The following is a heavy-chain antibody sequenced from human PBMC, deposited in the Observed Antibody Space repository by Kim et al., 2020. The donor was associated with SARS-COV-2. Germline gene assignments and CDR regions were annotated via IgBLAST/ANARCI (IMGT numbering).Heavy chain of an antibody. CDR1: GYTFTSYG. D-gene: IGHD3-22*01. Sequence: ASVKVSCKASGYTFTSYGISWVRQAPGQGLEWMGWISAYNGNTNYAQKLQGRVTMTTDTSTSTAYMELRSLRSDDTAVYYCARVIDLGITMIVVATGPADPRLLYYWGQGTLDTVSA. V-gene: IGHV1-18*01. CDR2: ISAYNGNT. J-gene: IGHJ4*02. CDR3: ARVIDLGITMIVVATGPADPRLLYY.